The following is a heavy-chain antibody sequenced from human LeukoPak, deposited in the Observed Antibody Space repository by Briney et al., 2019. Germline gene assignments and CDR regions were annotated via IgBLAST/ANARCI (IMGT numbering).Heavy chain of an antibody. Sequence: GGSLRLSCAASGFTFSSYAMHWVRQAPGKGLEWVAVISYDGSNKYYADSVKGRFTISRDNSKNSLYLQMNSLRAEDTAVYYCARDNYYSVMDVWGQGTTVTVSS. CDR2: ISYDGSNK. V-gene: IGHV3-30-3*01. CDR1: GFTFSSYA. J-gene: IGHJ6*02. CDR3: ARDNYYSVMDV.